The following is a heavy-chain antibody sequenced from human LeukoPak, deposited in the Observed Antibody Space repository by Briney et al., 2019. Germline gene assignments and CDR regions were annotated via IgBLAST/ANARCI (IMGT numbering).Heavy chain of an antibody. Sequence: SETLSLTCAVYGGSFSGYYWSWIRQPPGKGLEWIGEINHSGSTNYNPSLKSRVTISVDTSKNQFSLKLSSVTAADTAVYYCARHFTGMGGFDYWGQGTLVTVSS. V-gene: IGHV4-34*01. CDR3: ARHFTGMGGFDY. CDR1: GGSFSGYY. D-gene: IGHD2-8*02. J-gene: IGHJ4*02. CDR2: INHSGST.